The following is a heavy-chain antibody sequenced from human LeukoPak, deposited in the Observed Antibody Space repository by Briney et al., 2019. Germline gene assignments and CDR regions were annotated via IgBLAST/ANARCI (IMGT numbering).Heavy chain of an antibody. CDR3: ARAGGFFSPFGY. CDR2: IYYSGST. CDR1: GGSISSGGYY. D-gene: IGHD3-3*01. V-gene: IGHV4-31*03. Sequence: SGTLSLTCTVSGGSISSGGYYWSWIRQHPGKGLEWIGYIYYSGSTYYNPSLKSRVTISVDTSKNQFSLKLSSVTAADTAVYYCARAGGFFSPFGYWGQGTLVTVSS. J-gene: IGHJ4*02.